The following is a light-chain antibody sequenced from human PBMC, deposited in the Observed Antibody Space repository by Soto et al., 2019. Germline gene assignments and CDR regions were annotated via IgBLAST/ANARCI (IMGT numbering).Light chain of an antibody. CDR3: SSYTSSSTRV. J-gene: IGLJ3*02. CDR2: EVS. CDR1: SSDVGGYNY. V-gene: IGLV2-14*01. Sequence: QSVLTQPASVSGSPGQSITISCTGTSSDVGGYNYVSWYQQHPGKAPKLMIYEVSNGPSGVSNRFSGSNSGNTASLTISGLQAEDEADYYCSSYTSSSTRVFGGGTKVTVL.